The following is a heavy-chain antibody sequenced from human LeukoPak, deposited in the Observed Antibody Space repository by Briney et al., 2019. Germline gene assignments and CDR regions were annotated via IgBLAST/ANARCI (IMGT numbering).Heavy chain of an antibody. Sequence: GGSLRLSCAASGFDFSTYAMHWVRLTPGKGLEFVSAISKSGDDTSYGNDVKGRFTISRDNIKNTVDLEMGSLRVDDTGIYYCARMPEYWGQGTVVTVSS. CDR1: GFDFSTYA. V-gene: IGHV3-64*01. CDR3: ARMPEY. CDR2: ISKSGDDT. D-gene: IGHD6-6*01. J-gene: IGHJ1*01.